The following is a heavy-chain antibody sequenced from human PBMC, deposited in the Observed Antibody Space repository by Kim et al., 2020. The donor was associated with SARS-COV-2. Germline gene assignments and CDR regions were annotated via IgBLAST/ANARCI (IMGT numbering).Heavy chain of an antibody. V-gene: IGHV5-51*01. CDR2: IYPGDSDT. J-gene: IGHJ3*01. CDR1: GYSFTSYW. Sequence: GESLKISCKGSGYSFTSYWIGWVRQMPGKGLEWMGIIYPGDSDTRYSPSFQGQVTISADKSISTAYLQWSSLKASDTAMYYCARRGPDPYCGGDCYSGDAFDLWGQGTMVTVSS. D-gene: IGHD2-21*01. CDR3: ARRGPDPYCGGDCYSGDAFDL.